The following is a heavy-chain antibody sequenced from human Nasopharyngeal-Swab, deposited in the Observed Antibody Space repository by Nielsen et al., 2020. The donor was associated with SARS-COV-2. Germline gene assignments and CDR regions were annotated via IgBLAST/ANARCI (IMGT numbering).Heavy chain of an antibody. J-gene: IGHJ6*02. CDR1: GGSISSYY. CDR3: ARETTVTTYWEYYYYGMDV. D-gene: IGHD4-11*01. Sequence: SETLSLTCTVSGGSISSYYWSWIRQPAGKGLEWIGRIYTSGSTNYNPSLKSRVTISVDTSKNQFSLKLSSVTAADTAVYYCARETTVTTYWEYYYYGMDVWGQGTTVTVSS. V-gene: IGHV4-4*07. CDR2: IYTSGST.